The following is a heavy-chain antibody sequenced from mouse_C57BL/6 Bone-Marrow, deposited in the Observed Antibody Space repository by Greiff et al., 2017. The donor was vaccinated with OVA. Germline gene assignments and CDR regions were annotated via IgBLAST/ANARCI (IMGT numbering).Heavy chain of an antibody. CDR3: ARKAYYSNYVWFAY. V-gene: IGHV1-55*01. D-gene: IGHD2-5*01. J-gene: IGHJ3*01. CDR1: GYTFTSYW. Sequence: QVQLQQPGAELVKPGASVKMSCKASGYTFTSYWITWVKQRPGQGLEWIGDIYPGSGSTNYHEKFKSKATLTVDTSSSTAYMQLSSLTSEDSAVYYCARKAYYSNYVWFAYWGEGTLVTVSA. CDR2: IYPGSGST.